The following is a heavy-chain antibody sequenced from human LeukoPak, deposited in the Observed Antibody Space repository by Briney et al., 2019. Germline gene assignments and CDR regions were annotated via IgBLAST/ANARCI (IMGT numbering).Heavy chain of an antibody. J-gene: IGHJ3*02. D-gene: IGHD3-22*01. CDR1: GGSISSSNW. CDR2: IYYSGST. Sequence: PSETLSLTCAVSGGSISSSNWWSWVRQPPGKGLEWIGYIYYSGSTNYNPSLKSRVTISVDTSKNQFSLKLSSVTAADTAVYYCARLRGYYDSSGYSTSYDAFDIWGQGTVVTVSS. CDR3: ARLRGYYDSSGYSTSYDAFDI. V-gene: IGHV4-4*02.